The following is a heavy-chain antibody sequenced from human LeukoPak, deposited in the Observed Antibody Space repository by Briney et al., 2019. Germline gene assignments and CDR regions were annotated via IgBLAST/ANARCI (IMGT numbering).Heavy chain of an antibody. V-gene: IGHV4-61*02. D-gene: IGHD1-1*01. Sequence: SQTLSLTCTVSGGSISGGSYYWSWIRQPAGKGLEWIGRIYTSGSTNYNPSLKSRVTISVDTSKNQFSLKLSSVTAADTAVYYCARAVGLTQGGTFDYWGQGTLVTVSS. CDR3: ARAVGLTQGGTFDY. CDR2: IYTSGST. CDR1: GGSISGGSYY. J-gene: IGHJ4*02.